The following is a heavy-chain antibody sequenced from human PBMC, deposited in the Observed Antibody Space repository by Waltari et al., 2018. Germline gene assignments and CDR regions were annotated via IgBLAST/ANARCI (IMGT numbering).Heavy chain of an antibody. V-gene: IGHV3-48*03. Sequence: EVQLVESGGGLVQPVGSLRLSCAASGFTFSSYEMNWVRQAPGQVLEWVSYISSSGSTIYYADSVKGRFTISRDNAKNSLYLQMNSLRAEDTAVYYCARDTKVRGVILYYYYGMDVWGQGTTVTVSS. CDR1: GFTFSSYE. J-gene: IGHJ6*02. D-gene: IGHD3-10*01. CDR2: ISSSGSTI. CDR3: ARDTKVRGVILYYYYGMDV.